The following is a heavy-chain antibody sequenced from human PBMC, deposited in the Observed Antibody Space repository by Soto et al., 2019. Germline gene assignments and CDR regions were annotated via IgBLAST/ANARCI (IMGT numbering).Heavy chain of an antibody. Sequence: EVQLVESGGGLVQPGGSLRLSCVVSGITFSTYRMHWVRQAPGKVLVWVSHIKSDGTVTHYTDSVRGRFIISRDNDKNTLFLQMNSLRAEDTAVYYCARENYDFWSGYYLDYWGQGTLVTVSS. J-gene: IGHJ4*02. D-gene: IGHD3-3*01. CDR2: IKSDGTVT. CDR3: ARENYDFWSGYYLDY. V-gene: IGHV3-74*01. CDR1: GITFSTYR.